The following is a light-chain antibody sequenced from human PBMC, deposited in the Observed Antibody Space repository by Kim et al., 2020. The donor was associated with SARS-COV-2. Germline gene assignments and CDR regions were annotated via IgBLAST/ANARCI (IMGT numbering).Light chain of an antibody. J-gene: IGKJ4*01. CDR1: QDISSY. Sequence: AAVVDRVTITCRASQDISSYLAWYQQKPGKAPKLLIYAASTLQTGVPSRFSGSESGTEFTLTISSLQPEDFAAYYCQQLSSYPRTFGGGTKVDIK. V-gene: IGKV1-9*01. CDR3: QQLSSYPRT. CDR2: AAS.